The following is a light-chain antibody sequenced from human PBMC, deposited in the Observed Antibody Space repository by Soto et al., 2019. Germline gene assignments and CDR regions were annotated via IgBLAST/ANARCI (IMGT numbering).Light chain of an antibody. CDR1: SSDVGGYNF. CDR3: SSYTLRNTLVL. Sequence: QSALTQPASVSGSPGQSITISCTGTSSDVGGYNFVSWYQQHPGKAPRLIIYEVSIRPSGVSYRFSGSKSGNTASLTISGLQAEDEADYYCSSYTLRNTLVLFGGGTKLTVL. CDR2: EVS. V-gene: IGLV2-14*01. J-gene: IGLJ3*02.